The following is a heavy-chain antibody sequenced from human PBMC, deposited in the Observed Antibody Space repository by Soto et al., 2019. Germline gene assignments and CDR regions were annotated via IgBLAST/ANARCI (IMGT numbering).Heavy chain of an antibody. J-gene: IGHJ4*02. Sequence: QVRLVQSEAEVKKPGSSVKVSCKASGGSFSNNAISWVRQAPGQGLEWMGVIILPFGTPNYAQTFQGRVTIPADESMTTAYMELSGLRSEDTAVYYCARGPDYEGYFDYWGRGTLVTVSS. CDR3: ARGPDYEGYFDY. D-gene: IGHD4-17*01. V-gene: IGHV1-69*12. CDR1: GGSFSNNA. CDR2: IILPFGTP.